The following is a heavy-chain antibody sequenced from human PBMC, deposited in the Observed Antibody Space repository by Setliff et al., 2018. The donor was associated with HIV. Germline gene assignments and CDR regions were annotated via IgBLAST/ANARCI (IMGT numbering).Heavy chain of an antibody. Sequence: GASVKVSCKASGGTFGSYAISWVRQAPGQGLEWLGGNIPMFGTVSYAQKFQGRVTITTDESTSTAYMDLSSLRYEDTAIYYCARGEVIIDSYYYMNVWGKGTTVTV. J-gene: IGHJ6*03. CDR3: ARGEVIIDSYYYMNV. V-gene: IGHV1-69*05. CDR2: NIPMFGTV. CDR1: GGTFGSYA.